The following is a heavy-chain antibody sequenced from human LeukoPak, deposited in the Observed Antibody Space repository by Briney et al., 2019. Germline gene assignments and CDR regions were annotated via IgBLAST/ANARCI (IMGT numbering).Heavy chain of an antibody. CDR3: ARVRLSTGGFQLLRAALENAFDI. Sequence: SETLSLTCTVSGGSISSYYWSWIRQPPGKGLEWIGYIYYSGSTNYNPSLKSRVTISVDTSKNQFPLKLSSVTAADTAVYYCARVRLSTGGFQLLRAALENAFDIWGQGTMVTVSS. D-gene: IGHD4-11*01. CDR2: IYYSGST. CDR1: GGSISSYY. J-gene: IGHJ3*02. V-gene: IGHV4-59*01.